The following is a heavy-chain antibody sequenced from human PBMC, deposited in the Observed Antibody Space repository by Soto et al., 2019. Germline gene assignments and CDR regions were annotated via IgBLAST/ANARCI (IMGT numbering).Heavy chain of an antibody. CDR2: ISAYNGNT. D-gene: IGHD6-13*01. Sequence: ASVKVSCKASGYTFTSYGISWVRQAPGQGLEWMGWISAYNGNTNYAQKLQGRVTMTTDTSTSTAYMELRSLRSDDTAVYYCARATVDSSSWYPGFDYWGQGTLVTVSS. J-gene: IGHJ4*02. V-gene: IGHV1-18*01. CDR1: GYTFTSYG. CDR3: ARATVDSSSWYPGFDY.